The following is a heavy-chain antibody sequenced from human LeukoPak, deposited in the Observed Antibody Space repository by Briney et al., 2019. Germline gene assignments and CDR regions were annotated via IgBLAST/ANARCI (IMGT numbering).Heavy chain of an antibody. CDR3: AKDGPLLWFGPTDA. CDR1: GFTFSTHG. CDR2: VSSTGSGT. J-gene: IGHJ5*02. V-gene: IGHV3-23*01. D-gene: IGHD3-10*01. Sequence: GGSLRLSCVASGFTFSTHGMSWVRQAPGKGLEWVAAVSSTGSGTYYPDSLKGRFIISRDNSQNTVFLQMNSLRPEDTAFYFCAKDGPLLWFGPTDAWGQGILVTVSS.